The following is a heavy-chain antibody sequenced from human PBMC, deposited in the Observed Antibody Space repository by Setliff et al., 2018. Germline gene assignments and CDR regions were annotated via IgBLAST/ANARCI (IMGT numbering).Heavy chain of an antibody. CDR3: AKDRGSAEPYYFDY. D-gene: IGHD2-15*01. V-gene: IGHV3-30*02. CDR1: GFTFSSYG. Sequence: PGGSLRLSCAASGFTFSSYGMHWVRQAPGKGLEWVACIRYDGSNKYYADSVKGRFTIARDNSKNTLYLQMNSLRAEDTAVYYCAKDRGSAEPYYFDYWGQGTLVTVSS. CDR2: IRYDGSNK. J-gene: IGHJ4*02.